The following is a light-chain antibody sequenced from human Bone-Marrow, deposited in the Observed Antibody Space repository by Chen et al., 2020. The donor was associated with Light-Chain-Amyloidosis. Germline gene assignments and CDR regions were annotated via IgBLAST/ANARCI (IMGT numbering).Light chain of an antibody. CDR3: QQYYSSPRT. CDR1: QAISYS. V-gene: IGKV1-NL1*01. J-gene: IGKJ1*01. CDR2: APS. Sequence: IQMPQSPFPLSASVGDRVTITCRAIQAISYSLVWYQHKPGTAPKLLLYAPSRLENGVPSRFSGSGSGSDYTLTISSLQPEDFATYYCQQYYSSPRTFGQGTKVEIK.